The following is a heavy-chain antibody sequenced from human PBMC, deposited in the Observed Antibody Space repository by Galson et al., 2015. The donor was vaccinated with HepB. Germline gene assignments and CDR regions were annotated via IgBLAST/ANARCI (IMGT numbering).Heavy chain of an antibody. CDR1: GFTFSSYA. CDR2: ISSNGGST. V-gene: IGHV3-64D*06. CDR3: VKGPEVRYGSGWYHPFDY. D-gene: IGHD6-19*01. J-gene: IGHJ4*02. Sequence: SLRLSCAASGFTFSSYAMHWVRQAPGKGLEYVSAISSNGGSTYYADSVKGRFTISRDNSKNTLYLQMSSLRAEDTAVYYCVKGPEVRYGSGWYHPFDYWGQGTLVTVSS.